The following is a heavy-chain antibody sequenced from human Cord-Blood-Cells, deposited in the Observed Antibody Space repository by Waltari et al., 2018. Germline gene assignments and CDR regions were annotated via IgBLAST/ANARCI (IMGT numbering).Heavy chain of an antibody. CDR2: INHSEST. V-gene: IGHV4-34*01. CDR1: GGSFSGYY. CDR3: ARVIYGSGSYSDWFDP. D-gene: IGHD3-10*01. Sequence: QVQLQQWGAGLLKPSETLSLTCAVYGGSFSGYYWSWIRQPPGKGLEWIGEINHSESTNYTPSLKSRITISVDTSKNQFSLKLSSVTAADTAVYYCARVIYGSGSYSDWFDPWGQGTLVTVSS. J-gene: IGHJ5*02.